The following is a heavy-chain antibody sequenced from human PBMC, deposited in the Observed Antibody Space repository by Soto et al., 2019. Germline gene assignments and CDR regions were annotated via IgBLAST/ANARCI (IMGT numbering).Heavy chain of an antibody. D-gene: IGHD3-10*01. J-gene: IGHJ4*02. V-gene: IGHV4-59*08. CDR2: IYYSGTT. CDR3: ARLVVREIMLVSDY. Sequence: PSETLSLTCTVPGGSISGYYWSWIRQPPGKGLEWIGYIYYSGTTHYNPSLTSRVAIFVDTSKNQFSLKLSSVTAADTAVYFCARLVVREIMLVSDYWGQGTLVTVSS. CDR1: GGSISGYY.